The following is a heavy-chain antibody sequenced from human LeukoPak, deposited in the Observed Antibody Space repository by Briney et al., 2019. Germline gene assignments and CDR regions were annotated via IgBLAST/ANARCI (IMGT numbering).Heavy chain of an antibody. J-gene: IGHJ5*02. Sequence: GGSLRLSCAASGFTFRNYGMHWVRQAPGKGLEWVSVIWGDGSTKYYADSVKGRFTISRDNSKTTLYLQMNSLRSEDTAVYYCVRETPMLPDHWGQGTLVTVSS. CDR1: GFTFRNYG. CDR3: VRETPMLPDH. V-gene: IGHV3-33*01. CDR2: IWGDGSTK. D-gene: IGHD3-16*01.